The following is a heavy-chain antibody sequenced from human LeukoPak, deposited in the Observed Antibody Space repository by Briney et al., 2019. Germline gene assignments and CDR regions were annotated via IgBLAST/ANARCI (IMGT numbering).Heavy chain of an antibody. Sequence: ASVKVSCKASGYTFTSYGISWVRQAPGQGLEWMGWISAYNGNTNYAQKLQGRVTMTTDTSTSTAYMELRSLRSDDTAVYYCARVRQITIVRGVNKYWFDPWGQGTLVTVSS. CDR2: ISAYNGNT. CDR3: ARVRQITIVRGVNKYWFDP. V-gene: IGHV1-18*01. D-gene: IGHD3-10*01. J-gene: IGHJ5*02. CDR1: GYTFTSYG.